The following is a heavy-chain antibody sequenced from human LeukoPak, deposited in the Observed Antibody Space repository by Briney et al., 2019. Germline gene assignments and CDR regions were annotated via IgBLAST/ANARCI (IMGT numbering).Heavy chain of an antibody. CDR2: IKQDGSEK. CDR1: GFTFSNFW. CDR3: ANGDGFDY. D-gene: IGHD5-24*01. V-gene: IGHV3-7*01. Sequence: GGSLRLSCATSGFTFSNFWMSWVRQAPGKGLEWVANIKQDGSEKYYVGSVKGRFTISRDNAKNSLYLQMNSLRAEDTAVYYCANGDGFDYWGQGTLVTVSS. J-gene: IGHJ4*02.